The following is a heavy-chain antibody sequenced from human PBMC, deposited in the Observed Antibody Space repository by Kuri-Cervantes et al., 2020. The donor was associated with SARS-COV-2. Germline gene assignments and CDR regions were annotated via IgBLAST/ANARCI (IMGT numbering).Heavy chain of an antibody. CDR1: GGTFSSYT. V-gene: IGHV1-69*04. CDR3: ARDRSAWPFDY. CDR2: IIPDLGVT. D-gene: IGHD6-19*01. J-gene: IGHJ4*02. Sequence: SVKVSCKASGGTFSSYTISWVRQAPGQGLEWMGRIIPDLGVTNYARKFQGRVTITADKSTNTAYMDLNSLTSEDTAVYYCARDRSAWPFDYWGQGTLVTVSS.